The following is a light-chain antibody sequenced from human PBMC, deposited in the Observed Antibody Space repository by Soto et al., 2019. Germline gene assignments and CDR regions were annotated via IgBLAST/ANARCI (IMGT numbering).Light chain of an antibody. J-gene: IGKJ4*01. CDR2: DVS. CDR1: ESVGSD. CDR3: QQRDSWPLT. Sequence: ENVLTQSPATLSLSPGEGATLSCRASESVGSDLAWYQQKPGQPPRLLIYDVSGRATGVPARFSGNGSGTDFTLTISSLEPEDFAVYYCQQRDSWPLTFGGGTKVEIK. V-gene: IGKV3-11*01.